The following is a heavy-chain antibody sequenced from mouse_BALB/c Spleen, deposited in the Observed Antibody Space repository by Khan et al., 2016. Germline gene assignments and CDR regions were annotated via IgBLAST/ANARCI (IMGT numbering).Heavy chain of an antibody. CDR1: GYSITSGYY. CDR2: ISYDGSN. V-gene: IGHV3-6*02. CDR3: AGDSYYFDY. J-gene: IGHJ2*01. Sequence: EVQLQESGPGLVKPSQSLSLTCSVTGYSITSGYYWNWIRQFPGNKLEWMGYISYDGSNNYNPSLKNRNSITRATSKNQFFLKLNSVTTEDTATYYCAGDSYYFDYWGQGTTLTVSS.